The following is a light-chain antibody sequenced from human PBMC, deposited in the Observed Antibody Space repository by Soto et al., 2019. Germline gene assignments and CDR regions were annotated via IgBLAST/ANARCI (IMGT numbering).Light chain of an antibody. Sequence: EIVLTQSPGTLSLSPGERATLSCRASQNVDTNHLAWYQQKPGQAPRLLIYDVSTRATAIPEKFSGSGSGTDFTLTISGLEPDDFVVYYCYHYGHSPYTFGQGTRLEIK. CDR3: YHYGHSPYT. V-gene: IGKV3-20*01. J-gene: IGKJ2*01. CDR1: QNVDTNH. CDR2: DVS.